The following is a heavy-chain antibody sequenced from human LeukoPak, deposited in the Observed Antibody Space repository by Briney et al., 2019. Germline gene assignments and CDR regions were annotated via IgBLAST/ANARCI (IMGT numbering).Heavy chain of an antibody. CDR2: IKSKTDGGTT. CDR3: TTIWGYILTGYWDDY. Sequence: PGGSLRLSCAASGFTFSNAWMSWVRQAPGKGLEWVGRIKSKTDGGTTDYAAPVKGRFTISRDDSKNTLYLQMNSLKTEDTAVYYCTTIWGYILTGYWDDYGGQGTLVTVSS. D-gene: IGHD3-9*01. CDR1: GFTFSNAW. J-gene: IGHJ4*02. V-gene: IGHV3-15*01.